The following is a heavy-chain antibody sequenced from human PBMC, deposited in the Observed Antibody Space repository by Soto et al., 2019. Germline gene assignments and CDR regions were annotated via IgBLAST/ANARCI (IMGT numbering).Heavy chain of an antibody. CDR3: ARDWSRDIVVVPAAIVSAY. CDR1: GGSVSIGSHY. J-gene: IGHJ4*02. V-gene: IGHV4-61*01. Sequence: SETLSLTCTVSGGSVSIGSHYWSWIRQPPGKGLEWIAYIYHSGTTDYNPSLKSRVTISVDLSKNQFSLRLDSVTDADTAVYYCARDWSRDIVVVPAAIVSAYWGQGTLVTVS. CDR2: IYHSGTT. D-gene: IGHD2-2*02.